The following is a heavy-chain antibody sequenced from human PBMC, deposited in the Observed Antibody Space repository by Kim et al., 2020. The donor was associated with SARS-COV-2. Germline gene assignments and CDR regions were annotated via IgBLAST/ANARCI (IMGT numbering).Heavy chain of an antibody. D-gene: IGHD3-16*01. J-gene: IGHJ3*02. Sequence: GGSLRLSCAASGFTFDRSPMSWVRQAPGKGLEWVSAIDGSGDRTYYADSVKGRFTISRDNSKNTLYLQMNTLRADDTALYYCAKDRPGGDAFGSWGQGT. CDR3: AKDRPGGDAFGS. V-gene: IGHV3-23*01. CDR1: GFTFDRSP. CDR2: IDGSGDRT.